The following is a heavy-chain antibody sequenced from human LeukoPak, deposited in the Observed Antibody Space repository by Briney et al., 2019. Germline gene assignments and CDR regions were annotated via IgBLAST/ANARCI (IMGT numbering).Heavy chain of an antibody. Sequence: PSETLSLSCTVSGASISNSAYYWLWIRQPPGEGLECIGTVHYSGSTFYNPSLKSRVNIPVDTSKNQFSLQLSSVTAADTAVYYCARLFFVIDTWGQGTLVTVSS. CDR3: ARLFFVIDT. D-gene: IGHD3-3*01. V-gene: IGHV4-39*01. J-gene: IGHJ5*02. CDR1: GASISNSAYY. CDR2: VHYSGST.